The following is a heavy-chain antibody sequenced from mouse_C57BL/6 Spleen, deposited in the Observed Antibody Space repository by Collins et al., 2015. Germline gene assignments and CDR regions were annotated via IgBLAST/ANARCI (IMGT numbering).Heavy chain of an antibody. CDR2: INPNNGGT. Sequence: EVQLQQSGPELVKPGASVKISCEASGYTFTDYYMNWVKQSHGKSLEWIGDINPNNGGTSYNQKFKGKATLTVDKSSSTAYMELRSLTSEDSAVYYCANWFAYWGQGTLVTVSA. CDR1: GYTFTDYY. J-gene: IGHJ3*01. CDR3: ANWFAY. V-gene: IGHV1-26*01.